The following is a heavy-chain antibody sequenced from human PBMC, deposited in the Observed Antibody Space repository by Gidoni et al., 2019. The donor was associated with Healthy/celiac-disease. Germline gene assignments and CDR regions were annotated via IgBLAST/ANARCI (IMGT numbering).Heavy chain of an antibody. CDR1: GFPFSSYW. J-gene: IGHJ6*02. Sequence: EVQLVESGGGLVQPGGSLRLSCAASGFPFSSYWMHWGRQAPGKGLVWVSRINSDGSSTSYADSVKGRFTISRDNAKNTLHLQMNSLRAEDTAVYYCAREESGSYYYGMDVWGQGTTVTVSS. D-gene: IGHD1-26*01. CDR3: AREESGSYYYGMDV. CDR2: INSDGSST. V-gene: IGHV3-74*01.